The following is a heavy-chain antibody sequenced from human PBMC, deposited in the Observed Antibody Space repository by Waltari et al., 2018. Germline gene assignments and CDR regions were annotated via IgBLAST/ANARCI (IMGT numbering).Heavy chain of an antibody. V-gene: IGHV3-48*03. CDR1: GFTFSSYE. CDR2: ISRSGSSI. Sequence: EVQLVESGGGLVQPGGSLRLSCAASGFTFSSYEMNWVRQAPGKGLEWVSYISRSGSSIYDADSVKCRFTISRDNAKNSLYLQRNSLRAEDTAVYYCASLGYGDYVAAFDIWGQGTMVTVSS. D-gene: IGHD4-17*01. J-gene: IGHJ3*02. CDR3: ASLGYGDYVAAFDI.